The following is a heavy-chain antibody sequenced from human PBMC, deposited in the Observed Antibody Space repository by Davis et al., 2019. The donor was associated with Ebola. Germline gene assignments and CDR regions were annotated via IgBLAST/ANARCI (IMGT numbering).Heavy chain of an antibody. CDR3: VTEQTRLLWPAFEV. J-gene: IGHJ3*01. V-gene: IGHV1-24*01. CDR2: FDPEDGEL. CDR1: GYPLTELA. Sequence: ASVKVSCKVSGYPLTELAIHWVRQAPGKGLEWMGGFDPEDGELIYAQRFQGRVTMTEDTSTDTAYMELSSLKFEDTAVYSCVTEQTRLLWPAFEVWGQGKIVNLSS. D-gene: IGHD3-10*01.